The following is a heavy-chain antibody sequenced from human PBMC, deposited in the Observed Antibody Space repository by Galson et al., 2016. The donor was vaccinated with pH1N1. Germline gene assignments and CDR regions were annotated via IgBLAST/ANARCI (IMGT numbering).Heavy chain of an antibody. D-gene: IGHD5-12*01. CDR1: GYIFTPYW. CDR2: ISPGDSDI. V-gene: IGHV5-51*03. CDR3: ARPTGGYRYAGHFDY. Sequence: QSGAEVKKPGESLKISCKGSGYIFTPYWIGWVRQKPGKGLEWMGIISPGDSDIRYSPSFQGQVTISVDKSISTAYLQWSSLKASDTAMYYCARPTGGYRYAGHFDYWGQGTLVTVSS. J-gene: IGHJ4*02.